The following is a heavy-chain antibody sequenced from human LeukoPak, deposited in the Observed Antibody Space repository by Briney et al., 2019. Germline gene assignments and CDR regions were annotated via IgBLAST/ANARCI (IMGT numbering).Heavy chain of an antibody. D-gene: IGHD2-8*02. CDR1: GFTFSSYA. J-gene: IGHJ3*02. V-gene: IGHV3-30*04. CDR3: AREIRVARQDHDAFDI. CDR2: TSHDGSYK. Sequence: GGSLRLSCAASGFTFSSYAIHWVRQAPGKGLERVALTSHDGSYKYYADSVKGRFTISRDNSKNTLYLQMNSLRPEDTAVYYCAREIRVARQDHDAFDIWGQGTMVTVSS.